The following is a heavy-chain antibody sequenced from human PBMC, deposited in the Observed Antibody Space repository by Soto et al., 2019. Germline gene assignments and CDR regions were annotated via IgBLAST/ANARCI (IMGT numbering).Heavy chain of an antibody. CDR1: GYSFTSYG. CDR2: ISAYNGNT. Sequence: GASVKGSCKASGYSFTSYGISWVRRAPGQGLEWMGWISAYNGNTNYAQKLQGRVTMTTDTSTTTAYMELRSLRSDDTTVYYCVRDCSSISCSSRLGHNEYYFDYWGQGTLVTVSS. D-gene: IGHD2-2*01. J-gene: IGHJ4*02. V-gene: IGHV1-18*01. CDR3: VRDCSSISCSSRLGHNEYYFDY.